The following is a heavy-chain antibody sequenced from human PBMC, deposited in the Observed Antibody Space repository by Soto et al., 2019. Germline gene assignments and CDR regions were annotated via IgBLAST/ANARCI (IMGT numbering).Heavy chain of an antibody. J-gene: IGHJ4*02. D-gene: IGHD2-15*01. CDR2: IYYSGST. CDR1: GGSISSYY. V-gene: IGHV4-59*12. Sequence: TSETLSLTCTVSGGSISSYYWSWIRQPPGKGLEWIWYIYYSGSTHYNPPLKSRVTMSVDTSKNQFSLKLSSVTAADTAVYYCARDRLHYFDYWGQGTLVTVSS. CDR3: ARDRLHYFDY.